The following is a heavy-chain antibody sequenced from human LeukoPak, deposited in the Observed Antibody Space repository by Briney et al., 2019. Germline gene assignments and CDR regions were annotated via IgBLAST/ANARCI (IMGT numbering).Heavy chain of an antibody. Sequence: GGSLRLSCAASGFTFSSYGMHWVRQAPGKGLEGVAFIQYEGSNKYYADSVKGRFTISRDNSKNTLYLQMNSLRAEDTAVFYCAKGREEWLQYNPFDYWGQGTLVTVSS. CDR3: AKGREEWLQYNPFDY. J-gene: IGHJ4*02. CDR2: IQYEGSNK. V-gene: IGHV3-30*02. D-gene: IGHD5-24*01. CDR1: GFTFSSYG.